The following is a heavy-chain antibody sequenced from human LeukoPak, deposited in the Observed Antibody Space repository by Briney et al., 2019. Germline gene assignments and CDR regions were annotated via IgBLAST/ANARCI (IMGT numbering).Heavy chain of an antibody. D-gene: IGHD3-22*01. CDR3: ARLYYDSSGYYYYFDY. J-gene: IGHJ4*02. Sequence: PSETLSLTCTVSGGSISGYYWSWIRQPPGKGLEWIGYIYYSGSTNYNPSLKSRVTISVDTSKNQFSLKLSSVTAADTAVYYCARLYYDSSGYYYYFDYWGQGTLVTVSS. CDR2: IYYSGST. CDR1: GGSISGYY. V-gene: IGHV4-59*01.